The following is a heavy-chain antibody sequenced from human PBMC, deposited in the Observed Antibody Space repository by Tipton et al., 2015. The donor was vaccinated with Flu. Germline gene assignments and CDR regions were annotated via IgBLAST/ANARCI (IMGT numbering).Heavy chain of an antibody. CDR2: INPGDGST. V-gene: IGHV1-46*04. Sequence: QVQLVQSGAEVKKPGASVKVSCKASGYTFTTYYVHWVRQAPGQGLEWMGLINPGDGSTITARTMQDRFTMTRDTSTSTVYMELSSLTSDDTAVYHCARREYSSSLDFWGQGTLVTVSS. CDR1: GYTFTTYY. J-gene: IGHJ4*02. D-gene: IGHD5-12*01. CDR3: ARREYSSSLDF.